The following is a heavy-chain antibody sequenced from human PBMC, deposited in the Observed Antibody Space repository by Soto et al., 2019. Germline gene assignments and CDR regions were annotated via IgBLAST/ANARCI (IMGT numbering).Heavy chain of an antibody. CDR1: GFTFRSYS. CDR3: ARDRKWGLLEDY. CDR2: ISSSISTI. J-gene: IGHJ4*02. V-gene: IGHV3-48*01. D-gene: IGHD1-26*01. Sequence: TASGFTFRSYSLNWVRQARGMGLEWVSYISSSISTIYYADSVKGRFTISRDIAKNSLYLQMNSLRAEDTAVYYCARDRKWGLLEDYWGQGTLVTVST.